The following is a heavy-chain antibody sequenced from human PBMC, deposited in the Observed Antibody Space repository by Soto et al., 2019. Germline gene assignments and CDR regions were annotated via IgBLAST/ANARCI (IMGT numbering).Heavy chain of an antibody. D-gene: IGHD3-3*01. CDR3: ARDQKNYDFWSGYYDNYYGMDV. J-gene: IGHJ6*02. Sequence: GGSLRLSCAASGFTFSSYGTHWVRQAPGKGLEWVAVIWYDGSNKYYADSVKGRFTISRDNSKNTLYLQMNSLRAEDTAVYYCARDQKNYDFWSGYYDNYYGMDVWGQGTTVTVSS. V-gene: IGHV3-33*01. CDR1: GFTFSSYG. CDR2: IWYDGSNK.